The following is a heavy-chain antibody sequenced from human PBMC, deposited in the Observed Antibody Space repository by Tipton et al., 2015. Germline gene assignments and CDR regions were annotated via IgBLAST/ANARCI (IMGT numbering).Heavy chain of an antibody. D-gene: IGHD1-26*01. CDR2: IIPFISTP. Sequence: QVQLVQSGAEVKKPGSSVKVSCKVSGDTLNTYSICWVRQAPGLGLEWMGGIIPFISTPTYSQNFQGRLTFNADESTETVNMELSSLRSEDTAIYYCARQSGTYYGLDSWGQGTLVNASS. CDR3: ARQSGTYYGLDS. V-gene: IGHV1-69*01. J-gene: IGHJ4*02. CDR1: GDTLNTYS.